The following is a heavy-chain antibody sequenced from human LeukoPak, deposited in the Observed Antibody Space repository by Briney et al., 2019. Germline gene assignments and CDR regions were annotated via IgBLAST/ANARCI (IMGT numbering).Heavy chain of an antibody. D-gene: IGHD4/OR15-4a*01. J-gene: IGHJ4*02. CDR1: GGSFSGYY. Sequence: ETLSLTCAVYGGSFSGYYWSWVRQAPGKGLEWVAIIKLDGSVKYYVDSVKGRFSISRDNAKNSVYLQMNNLRAEDTAVYYCARRAGAYSHPYDYWGQGTLVTVSS. CDR3: ARRAGAYSHPYDY. CDR2: IKLDGSVK. V-gene: IGHV3-7*01.